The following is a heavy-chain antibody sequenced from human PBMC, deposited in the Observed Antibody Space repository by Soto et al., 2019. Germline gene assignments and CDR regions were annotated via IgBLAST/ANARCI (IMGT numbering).Heavy chain of an antibody. D-gene: IGHD3-3*01. Sequence: QVQLQQWGAGLLKPSETLSLTCAVYGGSFSGYYWSWIRQPPGKGLEWIGEINHSGSTNYHPSLKSRLTIAVDPSKNQISLKLSSVDAAATSVYYCARGHGDGFWSGYYKRGWFDPWGQGTLVTVSS. J-gene: IGHJ5*02. CDR1: GGSFSGYY. V-gene: IGHV4-34*01. CDR2: INHSGST. CDR3: ARGHGDGFWSGYYKRGWFDP.